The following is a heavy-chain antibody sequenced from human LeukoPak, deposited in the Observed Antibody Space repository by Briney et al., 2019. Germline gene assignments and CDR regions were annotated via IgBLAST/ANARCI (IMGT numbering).Heavy chain of an antibody. CDR3: ARGARGSGYYYFDY. CDR2: IHYSGNT. Sequence: SETLSLTCTVSGASINSYYWSWIRQPPGKGLEWIGYIHYSGNTNYSPSLKSRVTILLDTSKNQFSLKMNSVTAADTAVYYCARGARGSGYYYFDYWGQGTLVTVSS. CDR1: GASINSYY. J-gene: IGHJ4*02. D-gene: IGHD3-10*01. V-gene: IGHV4-59*01.